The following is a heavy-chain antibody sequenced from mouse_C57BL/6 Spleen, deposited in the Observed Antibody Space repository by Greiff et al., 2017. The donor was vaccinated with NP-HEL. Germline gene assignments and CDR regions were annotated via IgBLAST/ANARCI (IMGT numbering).Heavy chain of an antibody. J-gene: IGHJ2*01. CDR3: ARAYGYDGGGYFDY. Sequence: EVKVVESGGGLVKPGGSLKLSCAASGFTFSSYAMSWVRQTPEKRLEWVATISDGGSYTYYPDDVKGRFTISRDNAKNNLYLQMSHLKSEDTAMYYCARAYGYDGGGYFDYWGQGTTLTVSS. D-gene: IGHD2-2*01. V-gene: IGHV5-4*03. CDR2: ISDGGSYT. CDR1: GFTFSSYA.